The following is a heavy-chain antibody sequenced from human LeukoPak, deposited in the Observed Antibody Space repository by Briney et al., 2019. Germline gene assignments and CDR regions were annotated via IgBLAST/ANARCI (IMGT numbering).Heavy chain of an antibody. CDR1: GFTFSSHS. CDR2: ISSASGSI. Sequence: GGSLRLSCAASGFTFSSHSKNWVRQAPGKGLEWVSYISSASGSIYYADSVKGRFTISRDNAKNSLFLQMNSLRAEDTAVYYCARLPAYCSSTSCYYVYWGQGTLVTVSS. CDR3: ARLPAYCSSTSCYYVY. D-gene: IGHD2-2*01. V-gene: IGHV3-48*04. J-gene: IGHJ4*02.